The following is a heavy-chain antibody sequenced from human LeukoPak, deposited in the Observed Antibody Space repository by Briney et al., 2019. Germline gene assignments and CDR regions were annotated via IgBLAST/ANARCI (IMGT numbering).Heavy chain of an antibody. V-gene: IGHV3-23*01. Sequence: PGGSLRLSCAASGFTFSSYAMSWVRQAPGKGLEWVSAISGSGGSTYYADSVKGRFTISRDNSKNTLYLQMNSLRAEDTAVYYCRVVGATHGLFYFDYWGQGTLVTVSS. CDR1: GFTFSSYA. J-gene: IGHJ4*02. CDR2: ISGSGGST. CDR3: RVVGATHGLFYFDY. D-gene: IGHD1-26*01.